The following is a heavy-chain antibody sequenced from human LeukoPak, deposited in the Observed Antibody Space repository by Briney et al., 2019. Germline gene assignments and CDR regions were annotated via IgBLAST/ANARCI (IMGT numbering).Heavy chain of an antibody. CDR2: IYHNGST. J-gene: IGHJ4*02. CDR1: GVSISSVNW. V-gene: IGHV4-4*02. D-gene: IGHD2-8*01. Sequence: SETLSLTCAVSGVSISSVNWWTWVRQPPGKGLEWIGEIYHNGSTNYNPSLKSRVTISVDKSKNQFSLMLISVAAADTAVYYCARGAKRMLAFDYWGQGTLVTVSS. CDR3: ARGAKRMLAFDY.